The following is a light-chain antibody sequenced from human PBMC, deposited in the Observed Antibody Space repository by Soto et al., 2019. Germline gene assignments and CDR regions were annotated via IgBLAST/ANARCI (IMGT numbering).Light chain of an antibody. CDR3: SSYTSSSTLVV. Sequence: QSALTQPASVSGSPGQSITISCTGTSSDVGGYNYVSWYQQHPGKAPKFMIYEVSNRPSGVSNRFSGSKSGNTASLTIYGLQAEDEADYYCSSYTSSSTLVVFGGGTKLTVL. CDR1: SSDVGGYNY. CDR2: EVS. V-gene: IGLV2-14*01. J-gene: IGLJ2*01.